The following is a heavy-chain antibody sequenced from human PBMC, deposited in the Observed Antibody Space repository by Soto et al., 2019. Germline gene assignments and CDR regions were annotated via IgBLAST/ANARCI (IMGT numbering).Heavy chain of an antibody. V-gene: IGHV1-69*01. CDR3: ARESVAQGLYQLLYFGMDV. CDR2: IIPIFGTA. CDR1: GGTFSSYA. D-gene: IGHD2-2*02. Sequence: QVQLVQSGAEVKKPGSSVKVSCKASGGTFSSYAISWVRQAPGQGLEWMGGIIPIFGTANYAQKFQGRVTITADESTSTAYMELSSLRSEDTAVYYCARESVAQGLYQLLYFGMDVWGQGTTVTVSS. J-gene: IGHJ6*02.